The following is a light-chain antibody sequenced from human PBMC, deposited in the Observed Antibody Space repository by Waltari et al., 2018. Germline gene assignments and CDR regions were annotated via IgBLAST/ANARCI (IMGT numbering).Light chain of an antibody. CDR2: DAS. J-gene: IGKJ2*01. Sequence: EIVLTQSPATLSLSPGDRATLSCRASQSVSSYLAWYQQKPGQAPRLLIYDASNRATGLPARFSGSGSGTDFTLTISSLEPEDFAVYYCQQRSNWPPGYTFGQGTKLEIK. CDR3: QQRSNWPPGYT. V-gene: IGKV3-11*01. CDR1: QSVSSY.